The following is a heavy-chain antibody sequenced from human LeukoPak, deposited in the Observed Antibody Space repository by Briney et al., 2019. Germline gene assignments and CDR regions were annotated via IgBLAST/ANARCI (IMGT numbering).Heavy chain of an antibody. D-gene: IGHD4-17*01. V-gene: IGHV3-30*18. CDR1: GFTFSSYG. Sequence: PGGSLRLSCAASGFTFSSYGMHWVRQAPGKGLEWVAVISYDGSNKYYADSVKGRFTISRDNSKNTLYLQMNSPRAEDTAVYYCAKDLGYGDYGGGMDVWGQGTTVTVSS. CDR2: ISYDGSNK. CDR3: AKDLGYGDYGGGMDV. J-gene: IGHJ6*02.